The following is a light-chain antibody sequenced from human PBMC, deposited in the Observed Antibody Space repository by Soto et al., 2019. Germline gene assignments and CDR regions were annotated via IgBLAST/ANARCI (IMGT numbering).Light chain of an antibody. CDR3: AAWDGSLNVVL. CDR2: SEN. Sequence: QSALTQPPSASGTPGQRVTISCSGSRFNIGSNTVNWYQQLPGTAPKLLIYSENQRPSGVPDRFSGSKSGTSASLAISGLQSEDEADYYCAAWDGSLNVVLFGGGTQLTVL. V-gene: IGLV1-44*01. J-gene: IGLJ2*01. CDR1: RFNIGSNT.